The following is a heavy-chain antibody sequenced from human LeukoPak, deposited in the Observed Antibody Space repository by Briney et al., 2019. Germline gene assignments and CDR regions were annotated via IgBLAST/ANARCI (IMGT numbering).Heavy chain of an antibody. CDR2: IYYSGST. V-gene: IGHV4-59*01. Sequence: SETLSLTCTVSGGSIRSYYWSWIRQPPGKGLEWIGYIYYSGSTNYNPSLKSRVTISVDTSKNQFSLKLSSVTAADTAVYYCARDGSSQYNWFDPWGQGTLVTVSS. CDR3: ARDGSSQYNWFDP. J-gene: IGHJ5*02. CDR1: GGSIRSYY. D-gene: IGHD6-13*01.